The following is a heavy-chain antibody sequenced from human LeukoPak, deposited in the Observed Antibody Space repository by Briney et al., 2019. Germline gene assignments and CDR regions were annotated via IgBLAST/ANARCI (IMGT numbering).Heavy chain of an antibody. CDR2: MNPSSGNT. Sequence: ASVKVSCKASGYTFTSYDINWVRQATGQGLEWMGWMNPSSGNTGYAQKFQGRVTMTRNTSISTAYMELSSLRSEDTAVYYCARGMVREMWYYYGMDVWGQGTTVTVSS. CDR3: ARGMVREMWYYYGMDV. D-gene: IGHD3-10*01. V-gene: IGHV1-8*01. CDR1: GYTFTSYD. J-gene: IGHJ6*02.